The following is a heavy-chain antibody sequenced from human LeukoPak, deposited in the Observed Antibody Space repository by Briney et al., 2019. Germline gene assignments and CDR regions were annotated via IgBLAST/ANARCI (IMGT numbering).Heavy chain of an antibody. J-gene: IGHJ4*02. D-gene: IGHD1-1*01. V-gene: IGHV4-30-4*01. CDR2: IYYSGST. CDR3: ARGEGTLAFDY. Sequence: SETLSLTCTVSGGSISSGDYYWSWIRQPPGKGLEWIGYIYYSGSTYYNPSLKSRVTISVDTSKNQFSLKLSSVTAADTAVYYCARGEGTLAFDYWGQGTLVTVSS. CDR1: GGSISSGDYY.